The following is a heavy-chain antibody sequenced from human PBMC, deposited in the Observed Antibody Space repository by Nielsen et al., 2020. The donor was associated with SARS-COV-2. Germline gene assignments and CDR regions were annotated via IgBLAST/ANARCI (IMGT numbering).Heavy chain of an antibody. J-gene: IGHJ4*02. CDR2: IGTTGDKT. V-gene: IGHV3-23*01. Sequence: GGSLRLSCAASGFSFSSYAMTWVRQAPGKGLEWVSSIGTTGDKTFYADSVKGRFTISRDNSMNTLYLQLNSLRAEDTAVFYCAKISGSQRHYFDFWGQGALVTVSS. D-gene: IGHD1-26*01. CDR3: AKISGSQRHYFDF. CDR1: GFSFSSYA.